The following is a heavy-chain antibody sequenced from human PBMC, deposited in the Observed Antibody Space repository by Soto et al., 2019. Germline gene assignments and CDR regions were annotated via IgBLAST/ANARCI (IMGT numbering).Heavy chain of an antibody. D-gene: IGHD2-2*01. CDR1: GYTFTSYG. CDR3: ARVEDCSSTSCYASTLDFDY. CDR2: ISAYNGNT. J-gene: IGHJ4*02. V-gene: IGHV1-18*01. Sequence: GASVKVSCKASGYTFTSYGISWVRQAPGQGLEWMGWISAYNGNTNYAQKLQGRVTMTTDTSTSTACMELRSLRSDDTAVYYCARVEDCSSTSCYASTLDFDYWGQGTLVTVSS.